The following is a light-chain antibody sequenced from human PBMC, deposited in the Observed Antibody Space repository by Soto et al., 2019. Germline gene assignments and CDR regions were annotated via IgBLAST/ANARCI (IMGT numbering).Light chain of an antibody. CDR2: DDS. CDR3: QVWDGSSHHQV. V-gene: IGLV3-21*02. J-gene: IGLJ3*02. Sequence: SYELTQPPSVSVAPGQTARITCGGDNIGIKSVHWYQQKPGLAPVLVVCDDSDRPSGIPERFSGSNSGNTATLTISRVEVGDVADYYCQVWDGSSHHQVFGGGTKLTVL. CDR1: NIGIKS.